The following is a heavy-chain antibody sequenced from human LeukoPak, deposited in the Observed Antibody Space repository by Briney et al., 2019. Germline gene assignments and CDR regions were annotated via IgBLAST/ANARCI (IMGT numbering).Heavy chain of an antibody. CDR1: GGSIRNYY. V-gene: IGHV4-59*01. CDR3: ARDREITKPYYYGMDV. J-gene: IGHJ6*02. CDR2: ISHSGST. Sequence: PSETLSLTCTVSGGSIRNYYWGWIRQPPGKGPEWIGYISHSGSTNYNPSLKSRVTISVDTSKNQFSVKLSSVTAADTAVCYCARDREITKPYYYGMDVWGQGTTVTVSS. D-gene: IGHD3-3*01.